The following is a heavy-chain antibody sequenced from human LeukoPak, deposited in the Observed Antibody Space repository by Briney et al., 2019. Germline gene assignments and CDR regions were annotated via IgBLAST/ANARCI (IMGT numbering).Heavy chain of an antibody. D-gene: IGHD6-6*01. J-gene: IGHJ4*02. CDR3: ARSLEEIAARRMVPSDY. CDR2: ISAYNGNT. CDR1: GYTFTSYG. Sequence: ASVKVSCKASGYTFTSYGISWVRQAPGQGLEWMGWISAYNGNTNYAQKLQGRVTMTTDTSTSTAYMELRSLRPDDTAVYYCARSLEEIAARRMVPSDYWGQGTLVTVSS. V-gene: IGHV1-18*01.